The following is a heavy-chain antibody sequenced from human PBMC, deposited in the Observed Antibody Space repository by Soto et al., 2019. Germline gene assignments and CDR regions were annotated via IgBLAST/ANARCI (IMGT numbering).Heavy chain of an antibody. CDR1: GGSLGSYY. CDR3: ARDKGGYYDSSGYPYYYGMDV. V-gene: IGHV4-30-4*01. J-gene: IGHJ6*02. Sequence: SETLSLTCTVSGGSLGSYYWSWIRQPPGKGLEWIGYIYYSGSTYYNPSLKSRVTISVDTSKNQFSLKLSSVTAADTAVYYCARDKGGYYDSSGYPYYYGMDVWGQGAPVTVSS. D-gene: IGHD3-22*01. CDR2: IYYSGST.